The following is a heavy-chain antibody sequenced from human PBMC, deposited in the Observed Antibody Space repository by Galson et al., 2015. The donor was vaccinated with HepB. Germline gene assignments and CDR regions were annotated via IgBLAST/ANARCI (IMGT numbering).Heavy chain of an antibody. D-gene: IGHD1-26*01. V-gene: IGHV3-30*04. J-gene: IGHJ4*02. CDR2: ISYDGSNK. Sequence: SLRLSCAASGFTFSSYAMHWVRQAPGKGLEWVAVISYDGSNKYYADSVKGRFTISRDNSKNTLYLQMNSLRAEDTAVYYCAEGSGSYFCSWGQGTLVTVSS. CDR1: GFTFSSYA. CDR3: AEGSGSYFCS.